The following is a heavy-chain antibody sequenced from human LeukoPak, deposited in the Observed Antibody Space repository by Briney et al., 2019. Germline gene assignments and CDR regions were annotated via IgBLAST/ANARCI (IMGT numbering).Heavy chain of an antibody. D-gene: IGHD3-3*01. Sequence: SVKVSCKASGGTFSSYAISWVRQAPGQGLEWMGGIIPIFGTANYAQKFQGRVTITADKSTSTAYMELSSLRSEDTAVYYCASGDFWSGYYPMVVDYYYYMDVWGKGTTVTVSS. CDR3: ASGDFWSGYYPMVVDYYYYMDV. V-gene: IGHV1-69*06. CDR2: IIPIFGTA. CDR1: GGTFSSYA. J-gene: IGHJ6*03.